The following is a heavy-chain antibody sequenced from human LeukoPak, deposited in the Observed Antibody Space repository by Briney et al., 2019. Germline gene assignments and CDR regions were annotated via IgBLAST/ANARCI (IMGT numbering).Heavy chain of an antibody. J-gene: IGHJ4*02. CDR3: AKGTVMTPNYFDY. Sequence: GGSLRLSCAASGFTFSSYAMSWVRQAPGKGLEWVSAISGGGGSTYYADSVKGRFTISRDNSKNTLYLQMNSLRAEDTAVYYCAKGTVMTPNYFDYWGQGTLVTVSS. V-gene: IGHV3-23*01. D-gene: IGHD2-8*01. CDR2: ISGGGGST. CDR1: GFTFSSYA.